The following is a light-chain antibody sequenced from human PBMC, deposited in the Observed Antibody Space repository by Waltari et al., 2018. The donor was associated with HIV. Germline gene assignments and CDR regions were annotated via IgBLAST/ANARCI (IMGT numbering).Light chain of an antibody. J-gene: IGKJ4*01. Sequence: DIQMTQSPSSLSASLGDRVIITCRASQYIIIYLNWYQQKPGKGPNLLIYTASTLQTGVPSRFSGSGSGTDFTLTISNLQPEDFATYYCQQSYSMSLTFGGGSKVEI. V-gene: IGKV1-39*01. CDR2: TAS. CDR1: QYIIIY. CDR3: QQSYSMSLT.